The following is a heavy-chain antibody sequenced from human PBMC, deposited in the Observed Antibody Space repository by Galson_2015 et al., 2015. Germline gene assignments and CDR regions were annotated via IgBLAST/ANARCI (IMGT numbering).Heavy chain of an antibody. V-gene: IGHV3-20*01. CDR1: GFTFDDYG. CDR3: AREFYGDYYYYYMDV. J-gene: IGHJ6*03. D-gene: IGHD4-17*01. Sequence: SLRLSCAASGFTFDDYGMSWVRQAPGKGLEWVSGINWNGGSTGYADSVKGRFTISRDNAKNSLYLQMNSLRAEDTALYHCAREFYGDYYYYYMDVWGEGTTVTVSS. CDR2: INWNGGST.